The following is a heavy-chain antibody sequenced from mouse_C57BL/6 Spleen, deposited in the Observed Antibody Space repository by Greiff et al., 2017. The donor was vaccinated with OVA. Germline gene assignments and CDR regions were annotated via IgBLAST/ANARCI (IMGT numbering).Heavy chain of an antibody. V-gene: IGHV1-82*01. CDR2: IYPGDGDT. CDR3: ARQAMDY. J-gene: IGHJ4*01. CDR1: GYAFSSSW. Sequence: LQESGPELVKPGASVKISCKASGYAFSSSWMNWVKQRPGKGLEWIGRIYPGDGDTNYNGKFKGKATLTADKSSSTAYMQLSSLTSEDSAVYFCARQAMDYWGQGTSVTVSS.